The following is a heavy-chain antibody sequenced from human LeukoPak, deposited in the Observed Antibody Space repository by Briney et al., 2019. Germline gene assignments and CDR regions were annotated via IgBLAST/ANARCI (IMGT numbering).Heavy chain of an antibody. CDR1: GGSITGYY. CDR3: TASGTIAARLHYYYYMDV. CDR2: IYTSEST. Sequence: PSETLSLTCTVSGGSITGYYWSWIRQPPGKGLEWIGYIYTSESTNYNPSLKSRVAISVDTSKHQLSLKLSSVTAADTAVYYCTASGTIAARLHYYYYMDVWGTGTTVTVSS. D-gene: IGHD6-6*01. J-gene: IGHJ6*03. V-gene: IGHV4-4*09.